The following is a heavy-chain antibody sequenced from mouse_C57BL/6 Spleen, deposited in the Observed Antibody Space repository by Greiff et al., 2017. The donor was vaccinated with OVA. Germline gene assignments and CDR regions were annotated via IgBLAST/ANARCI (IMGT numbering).Heavy chain of an antibody. CDR3: ARLGGNSFDY. D-gene: IGHD2-1*01. V-gene: IGHV5-6*02. J-gene: IGHJ2*01. CDR1: GFTFSSYG. CDR2: ISSGGSYT. Sequence: DVKLVESGGDLVKPGGSLKLSCAASGFTFSSYGMSWVRQTPDKRLEWVATISSGGSYTYYPDSVKEGFAISRDNAKNTLYLQIGSLTSEDTAMYYCARLGGNSFDYWGQGTTLTVSS.